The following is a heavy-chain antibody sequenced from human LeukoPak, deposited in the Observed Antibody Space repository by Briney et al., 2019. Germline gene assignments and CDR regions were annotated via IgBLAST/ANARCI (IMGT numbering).Heavy chain of an antibody. Sequence: GGSLRLSCVASGFTFSNSWMHWVRQAPGEGLVWLSRINTDGSTTNYADSVKGRFTISRDNAKNTLYLQMSSLRVEDTAVHYCARDKPIDYWGQGTLVTVSS. J-gene: IGHJ4*02. CDR3: ARDKPIDY. V-gene: IGHV3-74*01. CDR2: INTDGSTT. CDR1: GFTFSNSW.